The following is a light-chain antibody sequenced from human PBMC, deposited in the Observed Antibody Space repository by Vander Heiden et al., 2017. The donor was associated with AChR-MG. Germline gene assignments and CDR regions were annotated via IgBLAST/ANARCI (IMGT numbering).Light chain of an antibody. CDR3: QSYDSSLSGSRV. J-gene: IGLJ3*02. CDR1: SSNTGAGYD. V-gene: IGLV1-40*01. CDR2: GNS. Sequence: QSVLTQPPSVSGAPGQRVTISCTRSSSNTGAGYDVHWYQQLPGTAPKLLIYGNSNRPSGVPDRFSGSKSGTSASLAITGLQAEDEADYYCQSYDSSLSGSRVFGGGTKLTVL.